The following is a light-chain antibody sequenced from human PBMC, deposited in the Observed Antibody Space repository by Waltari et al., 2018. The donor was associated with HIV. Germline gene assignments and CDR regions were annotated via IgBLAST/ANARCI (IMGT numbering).Light chain of an antibody. Sequence: QSVLTQPPSASGTPGQMVTVSCSGSSSTIGRNTVTWYQPLPGTAPKLLIYRNNQRPSGVPDRCSGSKSGTSASLAISGLQSEDEADYYCAAWDASLNGYVFGAGTKVTVL. CDR3: AAWDASLNGYV. J-gene: IGLJ1*01. CDR1: SSTIGRNT. CDR2: RNN. V-gene: IGLV1-44*01.